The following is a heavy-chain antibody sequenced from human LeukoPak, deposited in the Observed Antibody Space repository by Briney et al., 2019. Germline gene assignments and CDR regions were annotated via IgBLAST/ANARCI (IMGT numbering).Heavy chain of an antibody. J-gene: IGHJ2*01. CDR1: GYSISSGYY. V-gene: IGHV4-38-2*01. Sequence: PSETLSLTCAVSGYSISSGYYWGWIRQPPGKGLEWIGSIYHSGSTYYNPSLKSRVTISVDTSKNQYSLKLSSVAAADTAVYYCARRITGTTTWYFDLWGRGTLVPVSS. CDR2: IYHSGST. CDR3: ARRITGTTTWYFDL. D-gene: IGHD1-7*01.